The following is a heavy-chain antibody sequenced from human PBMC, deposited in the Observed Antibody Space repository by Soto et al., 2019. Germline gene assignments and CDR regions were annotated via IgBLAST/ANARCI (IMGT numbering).Heavy chain of an antibody. Sequence: LSLTFHVSGFGSTSVDYSWTWMREPAGKGVEWVGHISYRGTSFYNPSLKSRATVSMDTSKSQFSRKLASVTAAGTAVYYCARPEGTYPWRTEVVYSAQGTLLTGS. V-gene: IGHV4-30-4*01. D-gene: IGHD3-16*01. CDR2: ISYRGTS. CDR3: ARPEGTYPWRTEVVY. J-gene: IGHJ4*02. CDR1: GFGSTSVDYS.